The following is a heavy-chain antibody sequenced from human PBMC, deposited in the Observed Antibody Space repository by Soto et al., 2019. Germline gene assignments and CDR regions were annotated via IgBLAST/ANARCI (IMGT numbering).Heavy chain of an antibody. CDR2: ISSSSTNI. D-gene: IGHD3-3*01. CDR3: ARDLNDFWSGYYGCFDY. Sequence: GGSLRLSCAASGFTFSSYSMNWVRQAPGKGLEWVSSISSSSTNINYADSVKGRFTISRENAKNSLYLQMNSLRAEDTAVYYCARDLNDFWSGYYGCFDYWGQGALVAVSS. V-gene: IGHV3-21*01. CDR1: GFTFSSYS. J-gene: IGHJ4*02.